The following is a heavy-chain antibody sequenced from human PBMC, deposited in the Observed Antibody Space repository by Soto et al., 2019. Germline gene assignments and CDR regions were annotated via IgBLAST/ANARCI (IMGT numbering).Heavy chain of an antibody. V-gene: IGHV4-59*08. CDR1: GGSISSYY. Sequence: TLSLTCTVSGGSISSYYWSWIRQPPGKGLEWIGYIYYSGSTNYNPSLKSRVTISVDTSKNQFSLKLSPVTAADTAVYYCARRVPAYDYIWGSYRYYMDVWGKGTTVTVSS. CDR2: IYYSGST. D-gene: IGHD3-16*02. CDR3: ARRVPAYDYIWGSYRYYMDV. J-gene: IGHJ6*03.